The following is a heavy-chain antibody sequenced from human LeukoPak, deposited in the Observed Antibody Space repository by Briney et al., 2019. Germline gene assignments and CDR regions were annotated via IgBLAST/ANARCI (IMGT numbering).Heavy chain of an antibody. J-gene: IGHJ5*02. V-gene: IGHV4-59*01. CDR2: IYNSGST. Sequence: SETLSLTCTVSGGSISTYYWSWIRQPPGKGLEWIGYIYNSGSTNYNPSLKSRVSISVDTSKNQFSLKLRSVTAADTAVYYCARDGVFGTFDPWGQGTLVTVSS. CDR3: ARDGVFGTFDP. D-gene: IGHD3-10*01. CDR1: GGSISTYY.